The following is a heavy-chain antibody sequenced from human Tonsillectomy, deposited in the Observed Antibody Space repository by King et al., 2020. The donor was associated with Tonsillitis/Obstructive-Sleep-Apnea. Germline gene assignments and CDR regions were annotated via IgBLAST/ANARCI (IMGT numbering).Heavy chain of an antibody. CDR1: GGSITRNNW. V-gene: IGHV4-4*02. CDR2: IYHGGNT. Sequence: QLQESGPGLVKPSGTLSLTCDVSGGSITRNNWWSWVRQPPGKGLEWIGEIYHGGNTNYNPSLKSRVYISLDRSKNQVSLNVSSVTAADTAVYYGARGAYERSDYYRHWVDPWGQGTLVTVSS. J-gene: IGHJ5*02. D-gene: IGHD3-22*01. CDR3: ARGAYERSDYYRHWVDP.